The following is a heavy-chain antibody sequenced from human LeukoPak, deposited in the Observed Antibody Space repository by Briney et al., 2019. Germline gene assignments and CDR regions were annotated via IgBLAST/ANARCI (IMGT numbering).Heavy chain of an antibody. CDR1: GGAISSSSYY. Sequence: SETLSLTCTVSGGAISSSSYYWGWIRQPPALGLEWIGSIYYSGSTYYNPSLKSRITISVDMSKNQFSLKLSSVTAADTALYYCARHSGLRSPFDPWGQGTLVTVTS. CDR3: ARHSGLRSPFDP. J-gene: IGHJ5*02. CDR2: IYYSGST. V-gene: IGHV4-39*01. D-gene: IGHD3-3*01.